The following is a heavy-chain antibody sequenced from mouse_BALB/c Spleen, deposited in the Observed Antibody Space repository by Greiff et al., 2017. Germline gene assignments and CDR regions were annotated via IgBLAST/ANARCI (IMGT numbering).Heavy chain of an antibody. V-gene: IGHV1-7*01. D-gene: IGHD1-1*01. CDR1: GYTFTSYW. CDR3: ARGGYGSSLGFAY. Sequence: QVHVKQSGAELAKPGASVKMSCKASGYTFTSYWMHWVKQRPGQGLEWIGYINPSTGYTEYNQKFKDKATLTADKSSSTAYMQLSSLTSEDSAVYYCARGGYGSSLGFAYWGQGTLVTVSA. CDR2: INPSTGYT. J-gene: IGHJ3*01.